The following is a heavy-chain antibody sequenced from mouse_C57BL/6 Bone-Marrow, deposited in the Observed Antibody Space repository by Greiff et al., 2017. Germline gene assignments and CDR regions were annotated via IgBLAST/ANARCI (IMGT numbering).Heavy chain of an antibody. J-gene: IGHJ3*01. D-gene: IGHD1-1*01. CDR3: TRDRYYGSSSWFAY. V-gene: IGHV5-9-1*02. CDR1: GFTFSSYA. CDR2: ISSGGDYI. Sequence: EVTLVESGEGLVKPGGSLKLSCAASGFTFSSYAMSWVRQTPEKRLEWVAYISSGGDYIYYADTVKGRFTISRDNARNTLYLQMSSLKSEDTAMYYCTRDRYYGSSSWFAYWGQGTLVTVSA.